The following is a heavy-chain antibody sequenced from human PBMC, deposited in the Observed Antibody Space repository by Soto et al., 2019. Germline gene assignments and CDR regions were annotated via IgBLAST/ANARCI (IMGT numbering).Heavy chain of an antibody. CDR2: IIPMLDSA. Sequence: QVQLVQSGAEVKKPGSSVKVSCKASGDTFDNFAITWVRQAPGQGLEWMGGIIPMLDSATYAEKFQDRVTITAVESTRTAYIEVGSLRCEDTAVYYCARTYHYDSGSKTYFYYGMDVWGQGTTVTVSS. D-gene: IGHD3-22*01. CDR1: GDTFDNFA. J-gene: IGHJ6*02. CDR3: ARTYHYDSGSKTYFYYGMDV. V-gene: IGHV1-69*12.